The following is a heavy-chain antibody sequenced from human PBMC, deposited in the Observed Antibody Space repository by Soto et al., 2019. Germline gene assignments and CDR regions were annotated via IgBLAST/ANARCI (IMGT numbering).Heavy chain of an antibody. J-gene: IGHJ4*02. CDR3: AKAGGSGRYGFDY. V-gene: IGHV3-23*01. CDR2: VSGSGVST. D-gene: IGHD3-10*01. CDR1: GFTFGSYA. Sequence: EVQLLESGGGLVQPGGSLRLSCAASGFTFGSYAMSWVRQAPGKGLKWVSAVSGSGVSTYYADSVKGRFTISRDNSKNTLYLQMNSLRAEDTAVYYCAKAGGSGRYGFDYWGQGTLVTVSS.